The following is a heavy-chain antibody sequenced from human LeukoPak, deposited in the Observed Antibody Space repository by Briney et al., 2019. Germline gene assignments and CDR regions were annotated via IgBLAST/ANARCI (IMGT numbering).Heavy chain of an antibody. Sequence: ASVKVSCKASGYTFTSYGISWVRQAPGQGLEWMVWISAYNGNTNYAQKLQGRATMTTDTSTSTAYMELRSLRSDDTAVYYCARGRLRGEYDAFDIWGQGTMVTVSS. V-gene: IGHV1-18*01. D-gene: IGHD3-10*01. CDR3: ARGRLRGEYDAFDI. CDR1: GYTFTSYG. J-gene: IGHJ3*02. CDR2: ISAYNGNT.